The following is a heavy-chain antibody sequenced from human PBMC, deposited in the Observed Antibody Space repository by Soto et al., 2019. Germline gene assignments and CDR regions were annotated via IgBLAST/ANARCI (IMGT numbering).Heavy chain of an antibody. CDR3: ARVPAAMDPFFDY. Sequence: ASVKVSCKASGYTFTSYDINWVRQATGQGLEWMGWMNPNSGNTGYAQKFQGRVTMTRNTSISTAYMELSSLRSEDTAVYYCARVPAAMDPFFDYWGQGTLVTVSS. V-gene: IGHV1-8*01. CDR1: GYTFTSYD. CDR2: MNPNSGNT. J-gene: IGHJ4*02. D-gene: IGHD2-2*01.